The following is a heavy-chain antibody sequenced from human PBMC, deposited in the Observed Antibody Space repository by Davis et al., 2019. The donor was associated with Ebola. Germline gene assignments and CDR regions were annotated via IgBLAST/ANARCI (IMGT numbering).Heavy chain of an antibody. CDR1: GFTFDAYA. Sequence: GGSLRLSCAASGFTFDAYAMHWVRQAPGKGLEWVSGISWNSGSIGYADSVKGRFTISRDNAKNSLYLQMNSLRAEDTALYYCAKAYYDYSNYGYYYYGMDVWGKGTTVTVSS. V-gene: IGHV3-9*01. J-gene: IGHJ6*04. CDR3: AKAYYDYSNYGYYYYGMDV. D-gene: IGHD4-11*01. CDR2: ISWNSGSI.